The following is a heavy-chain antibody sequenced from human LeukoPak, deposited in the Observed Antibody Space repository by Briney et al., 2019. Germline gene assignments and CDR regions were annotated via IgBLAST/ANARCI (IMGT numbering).Heavy chain of an antibody. J-gene: IGHJ5*02. CDR3: ARRSSSWSNWFDP. V-gene: IGHV1-46*01. Sequence: ASVKVSCKASGGTFSSYAISWVRQAPGQGLEWMGIINPSGGSTSYAQNFQGRVTMTRDTSTDTVYMGLSSLKPEDTAVYYCARRSSSWSNWFDPWGQGTLVTVSS. CDR2: INPSGGST. D-gene: IGHD6-13*01. CDR1: GGTFSSYA.